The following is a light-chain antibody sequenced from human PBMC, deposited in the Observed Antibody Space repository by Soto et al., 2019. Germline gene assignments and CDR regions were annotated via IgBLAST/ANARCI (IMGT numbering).Light chain of an antibody. V-gene: IGLV1-40*01. CDR2: AHN. J-gene: IGLJ1*01. Sequence: QSVLTQPPSVSGAPGQSVTIDCTGSSSHFGAGFDVHWYQQFPGTAPKLLIYAHNNRPSGVPDRFSASKSGTAPSLSLTGLRAEDEADYYCQSYDTLMNGYVFGTGTKVTVL. CDR3: QSYDTLMNGYV. CDR1: SSHFGAGFD.